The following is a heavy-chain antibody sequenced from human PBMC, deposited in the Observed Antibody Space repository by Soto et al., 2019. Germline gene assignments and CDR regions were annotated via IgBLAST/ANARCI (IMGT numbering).Heavy chain of an antibody. D-gene: IGHD3-22*01. V-gene: IGHV3-53*01. CDR1: GFTVSSNY. CDR3: ASRTPYYYDSTIDY. Sequence: GGSLRLACAASGFTVSSNYMSWVRQAPGKGLEWVSVIYSGGSTYYADSVKGRFTISRDNSKNTLYLQMNSLRAEDTAVYYCASRTPYYYDSTIDYWGQGTLVTVSS. CDR2: IYSGGST. J-gene: IGHJ4*02.